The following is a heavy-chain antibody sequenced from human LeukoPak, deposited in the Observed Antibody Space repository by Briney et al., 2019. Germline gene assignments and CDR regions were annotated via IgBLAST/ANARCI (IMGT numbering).Heavy chain of an antibody. CDR3: DGVLGYCSSTSCEPDS. J-gene: IGHJ5*01. Sequence: PSETLSLTCTVSGVSIPGNDQFWSRLRQPPGKGLEWIGCIDYSGTTYYSPSHEARVNMSRDRSKNQFSVNLNSVTAADTAFYYCDGVLGYCSSTSCEPDSWGQGTLVTVSS. CDR1: GVSIPGNDQF. V-gene: IGHV4-30-4*01. CDR2: IDYSGTT. D-gene: IGHD2-2*01.